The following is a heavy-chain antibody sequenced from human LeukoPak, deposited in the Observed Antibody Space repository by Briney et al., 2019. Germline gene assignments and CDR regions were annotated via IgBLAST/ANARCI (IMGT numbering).Heavy chain of an antibody. CDR2: ISSSSSYI. D-gene: IGHD3-9*01. CDR3: ARYHLTNYYMDV. Sequence: GGSLRLSCAASGFTFSSYSMNWVRQAPGKGLEWVSSISSSSSYIYYADSVKGRFTISRDNAKNSLYLQMNSLRAEDTAVYYCARYHLTNYYMDVWGKGTTVTISS. CDR1: GFTFSSYS. J-gene: IGHJ6*03. V-gene: IGHV3-21*04.